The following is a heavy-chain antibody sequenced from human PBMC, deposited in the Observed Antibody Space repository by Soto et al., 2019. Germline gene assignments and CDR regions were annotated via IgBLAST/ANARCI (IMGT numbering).Heavy chain of an antibody. Sequence: QVQLQESGPGLVKPSETLSLTCTVSGGSISGYYWSWIRQPPGKGLEWIGYIYYSGSTNYNPSLKSRVTISVDTSKNQFSLKLSFVTAADTAVYYCARDRYSSGWYRGGDWFDPWGQGTLVTVSS. D-gene: IGHD6-19*01. CDR1: GGSISGYY. CDR3: ARDRYSSGWYRGGDWFDP. J-gene: IGHJ5*02. CDR2: IYYSGST. V-gene: IGHV4-59*01.